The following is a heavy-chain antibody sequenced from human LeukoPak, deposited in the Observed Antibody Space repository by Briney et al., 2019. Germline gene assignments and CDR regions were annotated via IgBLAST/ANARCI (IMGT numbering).Heavy chain of an antibody. D-gene: IGHD3-10*01. CDR3: AKLWFGELFPDY. J-gene: IGHJ4*02. CDR1: GFTFSSYG. V-gene: IGHV3-23*01. CDR2: ISGSGGST. Sequence: GGSLRLSCAASGFTFSSYGMSWVRQAPGKGLEWVSAISGSGGSTYYADSVKGRFTISRDNSKNTLYLQMNSLRAEDTAVYYCAKLWFGELFPDYWGQGTLVTVSS.